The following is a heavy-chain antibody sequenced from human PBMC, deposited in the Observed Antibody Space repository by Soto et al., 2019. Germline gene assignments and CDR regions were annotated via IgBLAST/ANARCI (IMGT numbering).Heavy chain of an antibody. CDR2: INWKGDRS. CDR3: AREEEGSTGTEAFDP. Sequence: EEQLVESGGGVVRPGGSLRLSCAASGFTFDDYGMRWVRQTPGKGLEWVAGINWKGDRSGHAGSVKGRFTISRDNVKHSVYLQMNSQRAEDTAFYHCAREEEGSTGTEAFDPWGQGTLVTVSS. J-gene: IGHJ5*02. D-gene: IGHD1-1*01. CDR1: GFTFDDYG. V-gene: IGHV3-20*01.